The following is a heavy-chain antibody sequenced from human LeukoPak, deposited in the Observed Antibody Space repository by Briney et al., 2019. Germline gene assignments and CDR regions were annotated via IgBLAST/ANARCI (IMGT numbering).Heavy chain of an antibody. D-gene: IGHD6-19*01. V-gene: IGHV3-23*01. CDR3: ATAVAGTAFDY. CDR2: ISGSGGST. Sequence: GESLRLSCAASGFILSDAYMSWVRQAPGKGLEWVSAISGSGGSTYYADSVKGRFTISRDNSKNTLYLQMNSLRAEDTAVYYCATAVAGTAFDYWGQGTLVTVSS. CDR1: GFILSDAY. J-gene: IGHJ4*02.